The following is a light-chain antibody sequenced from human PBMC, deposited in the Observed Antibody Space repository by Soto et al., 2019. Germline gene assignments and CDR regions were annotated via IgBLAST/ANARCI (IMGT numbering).Light chain of an antibody. Sequence: EIVLTQSPATLSLSPGERATLSCRASQSVSSYLAWYQQKPGQAPRLLIYGASSRATGIPDRFSGSGSGTDFTLTISRLEPEGFAVYYCQQYGSSITFGQGTRLEI. V-gene: IGKV3-20*01. CDR3: QQYGSSIT. CDR2: GAS. CDR1: QSVSSY. J-gene: IGKJ5*01.